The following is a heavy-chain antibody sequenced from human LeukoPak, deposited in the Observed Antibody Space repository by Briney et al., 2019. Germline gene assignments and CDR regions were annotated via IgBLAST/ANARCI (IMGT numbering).Heavy chain of an antibody. CDR1: GYSFTNYW. D-gene: IGHD5-18*01. V-gene: IGHV5-51*01. Sequence: GEALKISCKGSGYSFTNYWIGWVRQVPGKGLEWMGIIYPGDSDTRYSPSFQGQVTISADKSISTAYLQWSSLKASDTAMYYCARRRGYSYGYDDYWGQGTLVTVSS. J-gene: IGHJ4*02. CDR2: IYPGDSDT. CDR3: ARRRGYSYGYDDY.